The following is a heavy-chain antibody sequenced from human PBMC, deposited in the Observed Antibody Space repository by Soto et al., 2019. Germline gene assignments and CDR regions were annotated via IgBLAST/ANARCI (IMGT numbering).Heavy chain of an antibody. D-gene: IGHD3-22*01. V-gene: IGHV3-15*01. CDR1: GFTFSNAW. J-gene: IGHJ4*02. CDR3: TTESISKFESSGYYY. Sequence: PGGSLRLSCEVSGFTFSNAWMNWVRQAPGKGLEWVGRIKKKADGGTTDHAAPVKGRFTISRDDSKNTVYLQLNSLQTEDTAVYYCTTESISKFESSGYYYWGQGTLVTVSS. CDR2: IKKKADGGTT.